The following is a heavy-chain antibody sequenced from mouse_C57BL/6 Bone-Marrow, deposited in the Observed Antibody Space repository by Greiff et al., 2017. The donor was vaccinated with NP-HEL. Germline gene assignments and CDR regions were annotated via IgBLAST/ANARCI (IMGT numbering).Heavy chain of an antibody. V-gene: IGHV3-6*01. CDR1: GYSITSGYY. CDR3: ARGCDY. CDR2: ISYDGSN. J-gene: IGHJ2*01. Sequence: DVKLVESGPGLVKPSQSLSLTCSVTGYSITSGYYWNWIRQFPGNKLEWMGYISYDGSNNYNPSLKNRISITRDTSKNQFFLKLNSVTTEDTATYYCARGCDYWGQGTTLTVSS.